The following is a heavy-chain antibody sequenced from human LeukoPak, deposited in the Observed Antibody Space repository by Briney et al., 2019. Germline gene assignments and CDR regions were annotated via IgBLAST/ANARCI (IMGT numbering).Heavy chain of an antibody. Sequence: GGSLRLSCAASGFTFSSYSMNWVRQAPGKGLEWVSSISSSSSYIYYADSVKGRFTISRDNAKNSLYLQMNSLRAEDTAVYYCAKLGVNSGNDYWGQGTLVTVSS. CDR2: ISSSSSYI. J-gene: IGHJ4*02. CDR1: GFTFSSYS. D-gene: IGHD4-23*01. CDR3: AKLGVNSGNDY. V-gene: IGHV3-21*04.